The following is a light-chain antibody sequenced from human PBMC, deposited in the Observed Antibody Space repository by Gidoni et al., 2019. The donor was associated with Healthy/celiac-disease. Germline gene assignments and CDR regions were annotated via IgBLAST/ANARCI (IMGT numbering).Light chain of an antibody. CDR1: QSVSGN. V-gene: IGKV3-15*01. Sequence: EIVITQSPATLSVSPGERATLSCRASQSVSGNLAWYQQKPGQAPRLLIYGASTRATGIPARFSGSGSGTEFTLTISSLQSEDFAVYYCQQYNNWLALTFGGGTKVEIK. CDR2: GAS. J-gene: IGKJ4*01. CDR3: QQYNNWLALT.